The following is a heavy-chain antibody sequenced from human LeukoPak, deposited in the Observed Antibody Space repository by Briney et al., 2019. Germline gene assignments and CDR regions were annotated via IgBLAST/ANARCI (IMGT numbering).Heavy chain of an antibody. D-gene: IGHD1-26*01. CDR2: IIPIFGTA. CDR3: ATDLGGSYGY. J-gene: IGHJ4*02. Sequence: GASVKVSCKASGYTFTGYYMHWVRQAPGQGLEWMGGIIPIFGTANYAQKFQGRVTMTEDTSTDTAYMELSSLRSEDTAVYYCATDLGGSYGYWGQGTLVTVSS. V-gene: IGHV1-69*06. CDR1: GYTFTGYY.